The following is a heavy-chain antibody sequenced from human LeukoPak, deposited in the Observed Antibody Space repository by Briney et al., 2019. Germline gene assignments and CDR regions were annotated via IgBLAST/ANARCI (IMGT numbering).Heavy chain of an antibody. Sequence: GGSLRLSCAASGFTLSSNYMSWVRQAPGKGLEWVSVIYSGGSTYYSDPVKGRFTISRDNSKNTLYLQMNSLRAEDTAVNYCARDRGDGYNGAFDIWGQGTMVTVSS. V-gene: IGHV3-53*01. CDR2: IYSGGST. CDR1: GFTLSSNY. CDR3: ARDRGDGYNGAFDI. D-gene: IGHD5-24*01. J-gene: IGHJ3*02.